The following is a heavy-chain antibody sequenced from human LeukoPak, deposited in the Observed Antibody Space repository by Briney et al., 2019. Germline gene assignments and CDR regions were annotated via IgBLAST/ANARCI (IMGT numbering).Heavy chain of an antibody. D-gene: IGHD6-13*01. V-gene: IGHV3-64*01. CDR1: GFTFSSYA. CDR3: ARDPRGYSTS. J-gene: IGHJ5*02. Sequence: PGGSLRLSCAASGFTFSSYAMHWVRQAPGKGLEYVSAISSNGGSTYYANSVKGRFTISRDNSKNTLYLQMGSLRAEDMAVYYCARDPRGYSTSWGQGTLVTVSS. CDR2: ISSNGGST.